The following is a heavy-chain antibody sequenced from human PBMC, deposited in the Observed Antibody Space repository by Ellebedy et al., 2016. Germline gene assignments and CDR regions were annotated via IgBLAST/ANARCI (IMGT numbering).Heavy chain of an antibody. CDR1: GGPISSRTYY. D-gene: IGHD3-22*01. CDR3: ARDNYSNTRGYYYFPPYAFDS. CDR2: IYYSGRT. Sequence: SETLSLXXTVSGGPISSRTYYWGWIRQPPGKRLEWIWSIYYSGRTYYNPSLKTRVTISIDTARNQFSLRLSSVTAADTAVYYCARDNYSNTRGYYYFPPYAFDSWGHGTLVTVSS. J-gene: IGHJ4*01. V-gene: IGHV4-39*07.